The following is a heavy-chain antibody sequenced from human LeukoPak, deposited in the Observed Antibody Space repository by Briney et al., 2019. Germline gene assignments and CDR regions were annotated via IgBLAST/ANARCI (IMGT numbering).Heavy chain of an antibody. CDR2: IIPIFGTA. CDR1: GGTFSSYA. V-gene: IGHV1-69*05. CDR3: ARAGVLRRGYSGYDNAFDI. Sequence: GASVKVSCKASGGTFSSYAISWVRQAPGQGLEWMGGIIPIFGTANYAQKFQGRVTITTDESTSTAYMELSSLRSEDTAVYYCARAGVLRRGYSGYDNAFDIWGQGTMVTVSS. J-gene: IGHJ3*02. D-gene: IGHD5-12*01.